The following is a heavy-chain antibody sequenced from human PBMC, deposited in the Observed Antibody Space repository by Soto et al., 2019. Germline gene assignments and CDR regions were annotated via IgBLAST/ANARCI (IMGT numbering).Heavy chain of an antibody. CDR3: GSGDTATSDGD. V-gene: IGHV4-4*02. CDR2: IYRTGST. J-gene: IGHJ4*02. CDR1: GGSFTSNNW. Sequence: PSETLSLTCAVSGGSFTSNNWWTWVRQPPGQGLEWIGEIYRTGSTNYNPSLKSRATISLDKSENQFSLKVTSLTAADTAVYYCGSGDTATSDGDWGQRILVTVAS. D-gene: IGHD4-17*01.